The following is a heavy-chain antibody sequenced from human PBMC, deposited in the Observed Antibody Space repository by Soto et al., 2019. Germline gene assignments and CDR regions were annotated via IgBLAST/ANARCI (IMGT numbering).Heavy chain of an antibody. Sequence: QVQLQESGPGLVKPSQTLSLTCTVSGGSISSGGYYWSWIRQHPGKALEWIGYIYYSGSTYYNPSLKSRVTISVDTSKNQFSLKLSSVTAADTAVYYCARDRCSGGSCYGPYYYYGMDVWGQGTTVTVSS. CDR2: IYYSGST. J-gene: IGHJ6*02. CDR3: ARDRCSGGSCYGPYYYYGMDV. V-gene: IGHV4-31*03. D-gene: IGHD2-15*01. CDR1: GGSISSGGYY.